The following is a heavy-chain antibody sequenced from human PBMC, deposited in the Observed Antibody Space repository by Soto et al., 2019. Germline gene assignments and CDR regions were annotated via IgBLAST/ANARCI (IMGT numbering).Heavy chain of an antibody. J-gene: IGHJ4*02. Sequence: GGSLRLSCAASGFTFSDHHMDWVRQAPGKGLEWVGRARNKAHSYTTAYAASVKGRFTISRDDSKNSLSLQMNSLKTEDTAVYFCARLMGTSFDSWGQGTLVTVSS. V-gene: IGHV3-72*01. CDR2: ARNKAHSYTT. CDR3: ARLMGTSFDS. CDR1: GFTFSDHH. D-gene: IGHD2-8*01.